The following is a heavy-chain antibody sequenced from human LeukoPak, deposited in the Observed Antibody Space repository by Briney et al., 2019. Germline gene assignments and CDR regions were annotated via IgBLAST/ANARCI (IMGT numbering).Heavy chain of an antibody. D-gene: IGHD3-10*01. CDR3: ARTLPFYGSGSQPLDY. Sequence: SGPALVKPTQTLTLTCTFSGFSLSTSGMRVSWIRQPPGKALEWLARIDWDDDKFYSTSLKTRLTISKDTSKNQVVLTMTNMDPVDTATYYCARTLPFYGSGSQPLDYWGQGTLVTVSS. J-gene: IGHJ4*02. V-gene: IGHV2-70*04. CDR1: GFSLSTSGMR. CDR2: IDWDDDK.